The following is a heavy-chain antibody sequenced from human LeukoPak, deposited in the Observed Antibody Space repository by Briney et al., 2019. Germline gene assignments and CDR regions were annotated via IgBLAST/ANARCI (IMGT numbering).Heavy chain of an antibody. CDR3: AKDPGDGYNYYYFDY. Sequence: GGSLRLSCAASGFTFSSYAMSWARQAPGKGLEWVSAISGSGGSTYYADSVKGRFTVSRDNSKNTLYLQMNSLRAEDTAVYYCAKDPGDGYNYYYFDYWGQGTLVTVSS. V-gene: IGHV3-23*01. CDR1: GFTFSSYA. CDR2: ISGSGGST. J-gene: IGHJ4*02. D-gene: IGHD5-24*01.